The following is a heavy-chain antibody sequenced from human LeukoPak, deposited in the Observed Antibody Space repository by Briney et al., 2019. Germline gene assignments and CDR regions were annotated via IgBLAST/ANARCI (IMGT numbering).Heavy chain of an antibody. D-gene: IGHD3-16*01. CDR3: AKDLDDRN. Sequence: GRSLRLSCAASGFTFSRYAMSWVRHAPGKWLELVSGISGSGDSTYSADSVKGSFTISRDNSKKTLYLQMNSLRAEDTAVYYCAKDLDDRNWGQGTLVTVSS. V-gene: IGHV3-23*01. CDR2: ISGSGDST. J-gene: IGHJ4*02. CDR1: GFTFSRYA.